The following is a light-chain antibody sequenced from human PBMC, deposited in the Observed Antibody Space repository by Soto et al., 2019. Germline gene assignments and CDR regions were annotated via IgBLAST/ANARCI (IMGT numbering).Light chain of an antibody. J-gene: IGKJ5*01. CDR1: QSVSSSY. V-gene: IGKV3-20*01. CDR2: GAS. CDR3: QQYGSSLPIT. Sequence: ELVLTQSPGTLSLSPGERAPLSCRASQSVSSSYLAWYQQKPGQAPRLLIYGASSRATGIPDRFSGSVSGTDFTLTISRLEPEDFAVYYGQQYGSSLPITFGQGTRLEIK.